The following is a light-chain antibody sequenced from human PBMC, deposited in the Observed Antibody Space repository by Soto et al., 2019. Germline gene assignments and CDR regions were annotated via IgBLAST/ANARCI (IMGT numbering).Light chain of an antibody. CDR1: SSNFGAGND. V-gene: IGLV1-40*01. J-gene: IGLJ1*01. CDR2: GNN. CDR3: QSYDSSLRGYV. Sequence: QSVLTQPPSVSGAPGQRVTISCTGSSSNFGAGNDVQWYQQLPGTAPKLLIFGNNNRPSGVPDRFSGSKSVTSSSLAISGLQAEDEADYYCQSYDSSLRGYVFGTGTKLTVL.